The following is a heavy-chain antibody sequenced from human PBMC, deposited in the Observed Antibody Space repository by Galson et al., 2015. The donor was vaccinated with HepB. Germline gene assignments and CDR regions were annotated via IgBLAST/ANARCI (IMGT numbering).Heavy chain of an antibody. CDR2: IYSGGST. V-gene: IGHV3-66*01. J-gene: IGHJ4*02. CDR3: ARGRGRIAVAGSFDK. D-gene: IGHD6-19*01. CDR1: GVTGGSNY. Sequence: CVRLSGAAAGVTGGSNYRNWVRQAPGKGLQGVAVIYSGGSTYCADSVTGRFSITRDNAKNTRDLQMNSLRAEDTAVYYCARGRGRIAVAGSFDKWGQGTLVSVSS.